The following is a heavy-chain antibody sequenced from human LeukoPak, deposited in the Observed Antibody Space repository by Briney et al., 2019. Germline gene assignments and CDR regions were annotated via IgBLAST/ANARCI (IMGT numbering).Heavy chain of an antibody. J-gene: IGHJ4*02. V-gene: IGHV1-8*01. D-gene: IGHD6-6*01. Sequence: ASVKVSCKASGYTFTSYDINWVRQATGQGLEWMGWMNPNSGNTGYAQKFKGRVTMTRNTSISTAYMELSSLRSEDTAVYYCARGVLSSSSSKEDFEYWGQGTLVTVSS. CDR2: MNPNSGNT. CDR3: ARGVLSSSSSKEDFEY. CDR1: GYTFTSYD.